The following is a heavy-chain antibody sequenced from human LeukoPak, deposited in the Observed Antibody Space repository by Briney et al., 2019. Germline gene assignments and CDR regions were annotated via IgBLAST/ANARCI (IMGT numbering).Heavy chain of an antibody. J-gene: IGHJ4*02. CDR2: ISAYNGNT. D-gene: IGHD3-10*01. V-gene: IGHV1-18*01. Sequence: GASGKVSCKASDYTFTSYGISWVRQAPGQGLEWMGWISAYNGNTNYAQKLQGRVTMTTDTSTSTAYMELRSLRSDDTAVYYCARDPGYINRGVIFDYWGQGTLVTVSS. CDR3: ARDPGYINRGVIFDY. CDR1: DYTFTSYG.